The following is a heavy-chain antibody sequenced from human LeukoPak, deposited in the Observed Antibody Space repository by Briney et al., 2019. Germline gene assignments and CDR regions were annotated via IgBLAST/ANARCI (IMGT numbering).Heavy chain of an antibody. J-gene: IGHJ3*02. CDR2: GSDSGGT. D-gene: IGHD3-3*01. CDR3: ARVRGDDAFDI. V-gene: IGHV4-34*01. Sequence: SETLSLTCAVYGGSLNGHYWSWIRQPPGKGLEWIGEGSDSGGTKFNPSLKSRVTISVDTSQNQFSLRLTSVTVADTAVYYCARVRGDDAFDIWGQGTMVTVSS. CDR1: GGSLNGHY.